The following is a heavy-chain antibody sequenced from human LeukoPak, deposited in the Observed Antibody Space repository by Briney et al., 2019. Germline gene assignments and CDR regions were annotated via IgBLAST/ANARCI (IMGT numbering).Heavy chain of an antibody. CDR3: AKDPPSLAGTLLPDF. V-gene: IGHV3-30*18. J-gene: IGHJ4*02. CDR2: ISYDGSNR. CDR1: GFTFSSYG. D-gene: IGHD6-19*01. Sequence: GGSLRLSCAASGFTFSSYGMHWVRQAPGKGLEWVAVISYDGSNRYYADSVKGRFTISRDNSKNALYLQMNSLRAEDTAVYYCAKDPPSLAGTLLPDFWGQGTLVTVSS.